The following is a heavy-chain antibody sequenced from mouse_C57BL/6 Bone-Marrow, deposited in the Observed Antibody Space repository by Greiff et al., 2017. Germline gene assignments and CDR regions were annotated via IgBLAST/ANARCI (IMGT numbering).Heavy chain of an antibody. D-gene: IGHD2-3*01. V-gene: IGHV1-52*01. CDR1: GYTFTSYW. J-gene: IGHJ3*01. Sequence: QVQLQQPVAELVRPGSSVKLSCKASGYTFTSYWMHWVKQRPIQGLEWIGNIDPSDSETHYNQKFKDKATLTVDKSSSTAYMQLSSLTSEDSAVYYCARGTWLLLFADWGQGTLVTVSA. CDR3: ARGTWLLLFAD. CDR2: IDPSDSET.